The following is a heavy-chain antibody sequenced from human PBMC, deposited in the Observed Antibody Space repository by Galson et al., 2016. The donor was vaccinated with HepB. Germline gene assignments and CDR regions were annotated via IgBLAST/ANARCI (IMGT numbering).Heavy chain of an antibody. CDR1: GYTFSSYG. Sequence: SVKVSCKASGYTFSSYGISWVRQAPGQGLEWMGWISAYNGYTNYAQKFQGRLTMTTDTSTSAAYMELRSLRSDDTAVYYCSRDGRSAIVRGFQFYGMDVWGQGTTVTVSS. CDR2: ISAYNGYT. J-gene: IGHJ6*02. CDR3: SRDGRSAIVRGFQFYGMDV. V-gene: IGHV1-18*01. D-gene: IGHD3-10*01.